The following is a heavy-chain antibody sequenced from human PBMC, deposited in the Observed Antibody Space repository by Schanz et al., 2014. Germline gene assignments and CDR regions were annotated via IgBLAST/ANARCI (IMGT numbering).Heavy chain of an antibody. CDR2: SEGGGGT. V-gene: IGHV3-23*04. CDR1: GFSVGNKY. Sequence: EVQLVESGGGLVQPGGSLRLSCAASGFSVGNKYMNWVRQAPGKGLEWVSALSEGGGGTHYADSVRGRFTISRDNAKNSVFLQMNSLRAEDTAVYYCVRDSFFAFDYWGQGTLVTVSS. D-gene: IGHD3-3*01. CDR3: VRDSFFAFDY. J-gene: IGHJ4*02.